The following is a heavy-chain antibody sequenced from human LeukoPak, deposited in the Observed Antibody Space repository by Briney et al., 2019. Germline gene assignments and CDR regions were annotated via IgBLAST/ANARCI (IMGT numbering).Heavy chain of an antibody. D-gene: IGHD5-12*01. CDR3: ARVYSGYDLPGSLANYYFDY. Sequence: SETLSLTCTVSGGSISGYYWSWIRQPAGKGLEWIGRIYKSGSTTYNPSLKSRVTMSVDTSKNQFSLKLSSVNAADTAVYYCARVYSGYDLPGSLANYYFDYWGQGTLVTVSS. J-gene: IGHJ4*02. CDR1: GGSISGYY. V-gene: IGHV4-4*07. CDR2: IYKSGST.